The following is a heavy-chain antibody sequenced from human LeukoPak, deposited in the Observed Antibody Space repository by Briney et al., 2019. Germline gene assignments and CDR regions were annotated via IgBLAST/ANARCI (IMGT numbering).Heavy chain of an antibody. CDR3: ARFGKGYGEVYYYYMDV. D-gene: IGHD5-18*01. Sequence: SVKVSCKASGGTFSSYAISWVRQAPGQGLEWMGGIIPIFGTANYAQKFQGRVTITADESTSTAYMELSSLRSEDTAVYYCARFGKGYGEVYYYYMDVWGKGTTVTVSS. CDR2: IIPIFGTA. CDR1: GGTFSSYA. J-gene: IGHJ6*03. V-gene: IGHV1-69*13.